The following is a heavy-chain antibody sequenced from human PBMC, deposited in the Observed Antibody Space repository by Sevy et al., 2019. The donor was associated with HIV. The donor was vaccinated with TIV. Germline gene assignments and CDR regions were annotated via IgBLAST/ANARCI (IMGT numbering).Heavy chain of an antibody. CDR2: INPSGGST. Sequence: GESLKISCKASGYTFTTYYMHWVRQAPGQGLEWMGMINPSGGSTSYAEKFQGRVTMTRDTSTSTVYMELSSLRSEDTAVYYCAKDQYGTGSYTYDYWGQGTLVTVSS. CDR3: AKDQYGTGSYTYDY. V-gene: IGHV1-46*01. CDR1: GYTFTTYY. D-gene: IGHD3-10*01. J-gene: IGHJ4*02.